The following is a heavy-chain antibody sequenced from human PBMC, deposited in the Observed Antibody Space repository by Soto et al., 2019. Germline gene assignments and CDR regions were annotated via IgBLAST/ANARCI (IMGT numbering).Heavy chain of an antibody. CDR3: ATDSNGITIFGAVISMSYGIDF. Sequence: GGSLRLSCAASGFTFSSYWMHWVRQAPGKGLVWVSRINSDGSSTSYADSVKGRFTISRDNAKNTLYLQMNSLRAEDTAVYYCATDSNGITIFGAVISMSYGIDFCGQGTPLTVSS. V-gene: IGHV3-74*01. J-gene: IGHJ6*02. CDR1: GFTFSSYW. D-gene: IGHD3-3*01. CDR2: INSDGSST.